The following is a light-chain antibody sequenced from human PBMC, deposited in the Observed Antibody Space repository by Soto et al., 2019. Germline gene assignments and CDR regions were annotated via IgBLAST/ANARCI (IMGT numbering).Light chain of an antibody. CDR3: QQRSNWPPLIT. CDR2: DAS. CDR1: QSINRH. Sequence: EIVLTQSPATLSLSPGERATLSCRASQSINRHLAWYRQKPGQAPRLLIYDASNRATGIPARFSGSGSGTDFTLTISSLEPEDFGVYYCQQRSNWPPLITFGQGTRLEIK. V-gene: IGKV3-11*01. J-gene: IGKJ5*01.